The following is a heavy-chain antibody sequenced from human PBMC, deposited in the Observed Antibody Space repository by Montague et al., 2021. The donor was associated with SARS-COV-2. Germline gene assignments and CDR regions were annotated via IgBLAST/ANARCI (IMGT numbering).Heavy chain of an antibody. V-gene: IGHV4-61*02. CDR2: MYTTGST. D-gene: IGHD2-21*01. J-gene: IGHJ6*02. Sequence: TLSLTCTVSGGSISSCKYYWSWIRQPAGKGLEWIGRMYTTGSTNPNPSLKSPVAISRDTSKIQLALKPMSVTAADTAVYYCASVPTVVIANSSWNYYGTDVWGQGTTVTVSS. CDR3: ASVPTVVIANSSWNYYGTDV. CDR1: GGSISSCKYY.